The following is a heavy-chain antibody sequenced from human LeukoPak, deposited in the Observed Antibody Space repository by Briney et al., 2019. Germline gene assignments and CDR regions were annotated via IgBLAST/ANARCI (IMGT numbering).Heavy chain of an antibody. V-gene: IGHV3-7*01. Sequence: GGSLRLSCAASGFTFSSYWMSWVRQAPGKGLEWVANIKEDGSGIYYVDSVKGRFTISRDNSKNTLYLQMNSLRAEDTAVYYCARDRDFWASDYYYGMDVWGQGTTVTVSS. CDR1: GFTFSSYW. CDR3: ARDRDFWASDYYYGMDV. D-gene: IGHD3-3*01. CDR2: IKEDGSGI. J-gene: IGHJ6*02.